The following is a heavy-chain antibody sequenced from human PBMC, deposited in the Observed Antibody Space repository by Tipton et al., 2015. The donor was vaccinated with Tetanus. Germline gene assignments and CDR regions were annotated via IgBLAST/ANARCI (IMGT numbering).Heavy chain of an antibody. CDR2: IYYSGST. Sequence: TLSLTCTVSGGSISSYYWSWIRQPPGKGLEWIGYIYYSGSTNYNPSLKSRVTISVDTSKNQFSLKLSSVTAADTAVYYRARGGIAAAGGGLDYWGQGTLVTVSS. J-gene: IGHJ4*02. D-gene: IGHD6-13*01. CDR1: GGSISSYY. CDR3: ARGGIAAAGGGLDY. V-gene: IGHV4-59*01.